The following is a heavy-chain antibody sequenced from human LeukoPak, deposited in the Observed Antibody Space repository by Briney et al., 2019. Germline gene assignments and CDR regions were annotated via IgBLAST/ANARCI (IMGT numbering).Heavy chain of an antibody. CDR3: ARDRGGSYAY. CDR2: VDHRGST. V-gene: IGHV4-61*05. D-gene: IGHD1-26*01. CDR1: GGSISSSSYY. Sequence: SETLSLTCTVSGGSISSSSYYWGWIRQPPGKGLEWIGYVDHRGSTEYNPSLRSRVTMSVDMSKNSFSLELSAGTAADTAVYYCARDRGGSYAYWGQGTLVTVSS. J-gene: IGHJ4*02.